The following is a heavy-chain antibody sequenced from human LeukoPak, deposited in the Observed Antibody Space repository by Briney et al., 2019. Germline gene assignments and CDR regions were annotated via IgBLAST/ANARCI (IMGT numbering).Heavy chain of an antibody. J-gene: IGHJ3*02. V-gene: IGHV4-39*01. CDR3: AADYGGYSGAFDI. CDR2: MYYSGST. CDR1: GGSIASSSYY. D-gene: IGHD4-23*01. Sequence: SETLSLTCTVSGGSIASSSYYWGWIRQPPEKGLEWIGSMYYSGSTYYNPSLKSRVTISVDTSKNQFSLKLSSVTAADTAVYYCAADYGGYSGAFDIWGQGTMATVSS.